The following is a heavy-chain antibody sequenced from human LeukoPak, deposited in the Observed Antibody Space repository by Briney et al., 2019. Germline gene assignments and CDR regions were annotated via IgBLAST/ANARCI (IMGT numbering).Heavy chain of an antibody. J-gene: IGHJ5*02. CDR1: GGSISSGGYY. D-gene: IGHD5-12*01. Sequence: SQTLSLTCTVSGGSISSGGYYWSWIRQHPGKGLEWIGYIYYSGSTYYNPSLKSRVTIPVDTSKNQFSLKLSSVTAADTAVYYCARFSGYPFNWFDPWGQGTLVTVSS. CDR2: IYYSGST. CDR3: ARFSGYPFNWFDP. V-gene: IGHV4-31*03.